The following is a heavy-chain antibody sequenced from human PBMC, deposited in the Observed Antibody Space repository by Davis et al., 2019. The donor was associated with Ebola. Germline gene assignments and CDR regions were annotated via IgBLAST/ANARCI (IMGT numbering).Heavy chain of an antibody. Sequence: PGGSLRFSCAASGFTFSSNWMHWVRQAPGKGLVWVSRTNSDGSITSYADSVKGRFTISRDNSKNTLYLQMNSLRAEDTAIYYCAKRWELRYFDIWGQGTLVTVSS. V-gene: IGHV3-74*01. CDR3: AKRWELRYFDI. J-gene: IGHJ4*02. CDR2: TNSDGSIT. D-gene: IGHD4-23*01. CDR1: GFTFSSNW.